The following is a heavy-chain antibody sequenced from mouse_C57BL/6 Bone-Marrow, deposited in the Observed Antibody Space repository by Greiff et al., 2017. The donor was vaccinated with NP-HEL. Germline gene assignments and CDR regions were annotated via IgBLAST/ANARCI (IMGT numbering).Heavy chain of an antibody. CDR1: GFTFSSYA. Sequence: DVMLVESGGGLVKPGGSLKLSCAASGFTFSSYAMSWVRQTPEKRLEWVATISDGGSYTYYPDNVKGRFTISRDNAKNNLYLQMSHLKSEDTAMYYCARDLYDGYSPFDYWGQGTTLTVSS. D-gene: IGHD2-3*01. V-gene: IGHV5-4*01. CDR2: ISDGGSYT. CDR3: ARDLYDGYSPFDY. J-gene: IGHJ2*01.